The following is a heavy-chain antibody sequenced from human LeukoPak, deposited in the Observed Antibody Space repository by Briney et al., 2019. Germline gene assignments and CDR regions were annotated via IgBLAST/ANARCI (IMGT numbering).Heavy chain of an antibody. CDR2: IIPILGIA. CDR1: GYTFTSYY. D-gene: IGHD3-22*01. V-gene: IGHV1-69*04. J-gene: IGHJ5*02. Sequence: SVKVPCKASGYTFTSYYMHWVRQAPGQGLEWMGRIIPILGIANYAQKFQGRVTITADKSTSTAYMELSSLRSEDTAVYYCARELVTMIVVVIPNWFDPWGQGTLVTVSS. CDR3: ARELVTMIVVVIPNWFDP.